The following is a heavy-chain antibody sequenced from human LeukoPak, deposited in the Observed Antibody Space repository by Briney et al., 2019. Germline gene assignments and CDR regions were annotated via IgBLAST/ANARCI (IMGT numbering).Heavy chain of an antibody. CDR3: ARIRSSSWYGDAFDI. Sequence: SGPALVKPTQTLTLTCTFSGFSLNTSGMCVSWIRQPPGKALEWLARIDWDDDKYYSTSLKTRLTISKDTSKNQVVLTMTNMDPVDTATYYCARIRSSSWYGDAFDIWGQGTMVTVSS. CDR2: IDWDDDK. J-gene: IGHJ3*02. V-gene: IGHV2-70*11. D-gene: IGHD6-13*01. CDR1: GFSLNTSGMC.